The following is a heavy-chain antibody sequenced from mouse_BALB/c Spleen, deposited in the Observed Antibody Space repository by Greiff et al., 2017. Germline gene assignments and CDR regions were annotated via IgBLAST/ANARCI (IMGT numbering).Heavy chain of an antibody. Sequence: EVMLVESGPSLVKPSQTLSLTCSVTGDSFTSGYWNWIRKFPGNKLEYMGYISYSGSTYYNPSLKSRISITRDTSKNQYYLQLNSVTTEDTATYYFAVYRYDNAMDYWGQGTSVTVSA. V-gene: IGHV3-8*02. CDR2: ISYSGST. D-gene: IGHD2-14*01. J-gene: IGHJ4*01. CDR3: AVYRYDNAMDY. CDR1: GDSFTSGY.